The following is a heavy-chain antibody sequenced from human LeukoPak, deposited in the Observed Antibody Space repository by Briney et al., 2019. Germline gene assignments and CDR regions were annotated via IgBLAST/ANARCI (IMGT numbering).Heavy chain of an antibody. CDR3: AREWGYCSSGNCYSMDV. Sequence: GESLRISCKGSGFTFTSYWIAWVRQMPGKGLEWMGIIYAGDSDTRYSPSFQGQVIISADKSISTAYLQWRYLKASDTATYYCAREWGYCSSGNCYSMDVWGQGTTVTVSS. V-gene: IGHV5-51*01. D-gene: IGHD2-2*01. J-gene: IGHJ6*02. CDR2: IYAGDSDT. CDR1: GFTFTSYW.